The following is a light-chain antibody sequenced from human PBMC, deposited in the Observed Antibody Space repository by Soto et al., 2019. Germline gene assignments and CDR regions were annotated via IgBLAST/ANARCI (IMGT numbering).Light chain of an antibody. V-gene: IGKV1-9*01. CDR3: QQPNSFPIP. CDR2: AAS. CDR1: QGIANF. Sequence: IQLTQSPSSLSASVGDRVTISCRASQGIANFLAWYQQKPGKAPKLLIYAASTLQSVVPSRFSGSGSGTDFTLTISILQPEDFATYYCQQPNSFPIPFGPATKVDIK. J-gene: IGKJ3*01.